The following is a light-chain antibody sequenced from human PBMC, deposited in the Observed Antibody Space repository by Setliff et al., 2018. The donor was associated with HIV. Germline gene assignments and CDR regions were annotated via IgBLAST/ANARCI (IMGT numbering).Light chain of an antibody. CDR3: TSYTSSSTYV. CDR1: SSDVGAYNS. Sequence: QSALAQPASVSGSPGQSITISCPGTSSDVGAYNSVSWYQQHPGKAPKLTIYDVSDRPSGASNRFSGSKSGNTASLTISGLQAEDEADYYCTSYTSSSTYVFGTGTKVTVL. J-gene: IGLJ1*01. V-gene: IGLV2-14*03. CDR2: DVS.